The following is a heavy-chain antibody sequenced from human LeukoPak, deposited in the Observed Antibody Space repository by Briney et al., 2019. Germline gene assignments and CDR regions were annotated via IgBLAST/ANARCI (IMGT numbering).Heavy chain of an antibody. CDR3: ARGIYGSGSPRIDY. V-gene: IGHV3-48*01. CDR1: GFTFSSYS. CDR2: ISSSSSTI. D-gene: IGHD3-10*01. J-gene: IGHJ4*02. Sequence: QPGGSLRLSCAASGFTFSSYSMTWVRQAPGKGLEWVSYISSSSSTIYYVESVKGRFTISRDNANNSLYLQMNSLRAEDTAVYYCARGIYGSGSPRIDYWGQGTLVTVSS.